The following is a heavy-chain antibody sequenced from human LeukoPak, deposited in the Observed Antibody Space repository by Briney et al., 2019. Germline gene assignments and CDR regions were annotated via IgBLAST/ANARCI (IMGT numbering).Heavy chain of an antibody. CDR1: GYTFTSYT. CDR2: IIPILGIA. CDR3: ARDYSNYHFDY. D-gene: IGHD4-11*01. J-gene: IGHJ4*02. V-gene: IGHV1-69*04. Sequence: SVKVSCKASGYTFTSYTISWVRQAPGQGLEWMGRIIPILGIANYAQKFQGRVTITADKSTSTAYMELSSLRSEDTAVYYCARDYSNYHFDYWGQGTLVTVSS.